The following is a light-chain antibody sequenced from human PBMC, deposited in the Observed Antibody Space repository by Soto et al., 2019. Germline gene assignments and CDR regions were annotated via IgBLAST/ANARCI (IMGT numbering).Light chain of an antibody. V-gene: IGLV2-14*03. CDR2: DVN. J-gene: IGLJ1*01. CDR3: TSYTTSSTYV. Sequence: QSVLTQPASVSGSPGQSIAISCTGTSSYVGFYNYVSWYQQHPGKAPKLMVYDVNNRPSGVSNRFSGSKSGNTASLTISGLQAEDEADYYCTSYTTSSTYVFGTGTKVTVL. CDR1: SSYVGFYNY.